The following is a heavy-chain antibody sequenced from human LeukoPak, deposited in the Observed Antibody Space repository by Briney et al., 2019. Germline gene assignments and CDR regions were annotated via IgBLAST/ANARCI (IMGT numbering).Heavy chain of an antibody. CDR1: GGSISSYY. CDR3: ARHGVAAAAPFDY. V-gene: IGHV4-4*09. Sequence: SDTLSLTCTVSGGSISSYYWSWIRQPPGKGLEWIGYIYTSGSTNYNPSLKSRVTISVDTSKNQFSLKLSSVTAADTAVYYCARHGVAAAAPFDYWGQGTLVTVSS. D-gene: IGHD6-13*01. CDR2: IYTSGST. J-gene: IGHJ4*02.